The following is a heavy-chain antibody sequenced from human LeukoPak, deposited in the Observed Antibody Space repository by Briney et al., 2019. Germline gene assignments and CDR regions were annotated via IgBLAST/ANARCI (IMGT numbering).Heavy chain of an antibody. Sequence: SETLSLTCTVSGGSISSSSYYWGWIRQPPGKGLEWIGSIYYSGSTYYNPSLKNRVTISVDTSKNQFSLKLSSVTAADTAVYYCARQIGLLWFGELLYNFDYWGQGTLVTVSS. D-gene: IGHD3-10*01. V-gene: IGHV4-39*01. CDR3: ARQIGLLWFGELLYNFDY. J-gene: IGHJ4*02. CDR2: IYYSGST. CDR1: GGSISSSSYY.